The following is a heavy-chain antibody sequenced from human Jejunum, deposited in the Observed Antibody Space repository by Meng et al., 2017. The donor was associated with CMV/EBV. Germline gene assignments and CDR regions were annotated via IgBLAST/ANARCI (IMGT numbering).Heavy chain of an antibody. J-gene: IGHJ6*02. CDR3: ARLLEAYCSSTSCSGYCGMDV. CDR1: YS. CDR2: SSSSRRDI. V-gene: IGHV3-21*05. Sequence: YSMNGVREATGKGLEWVSYSSSSRRDIYYADTEKSRFTISRDNAKKSLYLKMNSLRDEDTAVYYCARLLEAYCSSTSCSGYCGMDVWGQGTTVTVSS. D-gene: IGHD2-2*01.